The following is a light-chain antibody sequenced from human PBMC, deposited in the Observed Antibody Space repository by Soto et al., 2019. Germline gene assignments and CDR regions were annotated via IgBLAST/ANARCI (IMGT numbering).Light chain of an antibody. V-gene: IGLV2-14*01. CDR2: DVS. J-gene: IGLJ1*01. CDR3: RSYTSSSTYV. Sequence: QSALTQPASVSGSPGQSITISCTGTSSDVGGYNYVSWYQQHPGKAPKLMIYDVSNRPSGVSNRFSGSKSGNTASLTISGLHAEDEADYYCRSYTSSSTYVCGTGTKLTFL. CDR1: SSDVGGYNY.